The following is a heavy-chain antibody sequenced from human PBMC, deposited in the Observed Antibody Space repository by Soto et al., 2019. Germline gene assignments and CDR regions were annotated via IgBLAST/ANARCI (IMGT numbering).Heavy chain of an antibody. CDR2: IIPIFGTA. J-gene: IGHJ3*02. CDR3: ASTTVVTIDDAFDI. D-gene: IGHD4-17*01. Sequence: QVQLVQSGAEVKKPGSSVKVSCKASGGTFSSYAISWVRQAPGQGLEWMGGIIPIFGTANYAQKFQGRVTITADESTRTAYMELSSLRSEDTAVYYCASTTVVTIDDAFDIWGQGTMVTVSS. CDR1: GGTFSSYA. V-gene: IGHV1-69*12.